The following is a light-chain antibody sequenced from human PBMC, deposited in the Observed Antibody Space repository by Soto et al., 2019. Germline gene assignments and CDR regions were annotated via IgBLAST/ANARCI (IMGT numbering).Light chain of an antibody. CDR3: QQYDNYPLT. Sequence: DIPMTQSPSTLSASVGDRVTITCRASQSMSTWLAWYQQKPGKAPNLLIYDASSLKSGVPSRFSDSGSGTKFTLTINSLQPDDFATYYCQQYDNYPLTFGGGTKVQIK. CDR1: QSMSTW. V-gene: IGKV1-5*01. J-gene: IGKJ4*01. CDR2: DAS.